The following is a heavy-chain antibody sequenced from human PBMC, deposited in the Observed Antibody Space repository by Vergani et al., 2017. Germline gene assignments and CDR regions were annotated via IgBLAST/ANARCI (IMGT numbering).Heavy chain of an antibody. CDR1: GGTFSSYT. J-gene: IGHJ5*02. CDR2: IIPILGIA. Sequence: QVQLVQSGAEVKKPGSSVKVSCKASGGTFSSYTISWVRQAPGQGLEWMGRIIPILGIANYAQKFQGRVTITADKSTSTAYMELSSLRSEDTAVYYCASGPVHEGFGELSVWFDPWGQGTLVTVSS. D-gene: IGHD3-10*01. V-gene: IGHV1-69*02. CDR3: ASGPVHEGFGELSVWFDP.